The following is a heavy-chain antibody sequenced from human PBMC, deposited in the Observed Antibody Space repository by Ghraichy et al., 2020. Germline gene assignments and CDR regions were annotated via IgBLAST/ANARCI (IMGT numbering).Heavy chain of an antibody. V-gene: IGHV3-21*01. D-gene: IGHD2-21*02. J-gene: IGHJ3*02. Sequence: LSLTCAASGFTFSSYSMNWVRQAPGKGLEWVSSISSSSSYIYYADSVKGRFTISRDNAKNSLYLQMNSLRAEDTAVYYCGGDVSDAFDIWGQGTMVTVSS. CDR3: GGDVSDAFDI. CDR1: GFTFSSYS. CDR2: ISSSSSYI.